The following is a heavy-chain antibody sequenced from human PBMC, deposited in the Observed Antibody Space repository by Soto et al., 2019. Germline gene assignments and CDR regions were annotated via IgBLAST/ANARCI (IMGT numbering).Heavy chain of an antibody. D-gene: IGHD4-17*01. CDR3: ARDAEETTARDS. J-gene: IGHJ4*02. CDR2: IIPILGIA. Sequence: QVQLVQSGAEVKKPGSSVKVSCKASGGTFSSYTISWVRQAPGQGLEWMGRIIPILGIANYAQKFQGRVTSTAAKSTSTAYMELSSLRSEDTAVYYCARDAEETTARDSWGQGTLVTVAS. CDR1: GGTFSSYT. V-gene: IGHV1-69*08.